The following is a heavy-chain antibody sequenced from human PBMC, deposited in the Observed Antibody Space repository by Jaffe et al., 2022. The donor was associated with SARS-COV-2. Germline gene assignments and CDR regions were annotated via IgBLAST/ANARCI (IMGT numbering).Heavy chain of an antibody. Sequence: QVQLVQSGAEVKKPGASVKVSCKASGYTFTSYDINWVRQATGQGLEWMGWMNPNSGNTGYAQKFQGRVTMTRNTSISTAYMELSSLRSEDTAVYYCATYGSGSYSYYYYYYGMDVWGQGTTVTVSS. CDR2: MNPNSGNT. J-gene: IGHJ6*02. CDR3: ATYGSGSYSYYYYYYGMDV. V-gene: IGHV1-8*01. CDR1: GYTFTSYD. D-gene: IGHD3-10*01.